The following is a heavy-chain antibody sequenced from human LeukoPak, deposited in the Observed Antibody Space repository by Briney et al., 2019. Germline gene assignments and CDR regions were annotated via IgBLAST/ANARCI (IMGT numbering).Heavy chain of an antibody. J-gene: IGHJ4*02. CDR2: ISAYNGNT. Sequence: ASVKVSCKASGYTFTNYGIIWVRQAPGQGLEWMGWISAYNGNTKYPQKFQGRLTMTTDTSRSTTYMELWSLRSDDTAVYYCARDGGGGYVGNYWGQGTLVTVSS. D-gene: IGHD5-12*01. CDR3: ARDGGGGYVGNY. CDR1: GYTFTNYG. V-gene: IGHV1-18*01.